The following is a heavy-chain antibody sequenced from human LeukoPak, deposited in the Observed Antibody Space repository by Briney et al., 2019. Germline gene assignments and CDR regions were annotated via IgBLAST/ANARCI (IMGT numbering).Heavy chain of an antibody. J-gene: IGHJ6*02. CDR1: GFTVSSNY. Sequence: GGSLRLSCAASGFTVSSNYMSWVRQAPGKGLEWVSYISSSGSTIYYADSVKGRFTISRDNAKNSLYLQMNSLRAEDTAVYYCARDNYYDSSGYYPNYYYYGMDVWGQGTTVTVSS. CDR2: ISSSGSTI. V-gene: IGHV3-11*01. CDR3: ARDNYYDSSGYYPNYYYYGMDV. D-gene: IGHD3-22*01.